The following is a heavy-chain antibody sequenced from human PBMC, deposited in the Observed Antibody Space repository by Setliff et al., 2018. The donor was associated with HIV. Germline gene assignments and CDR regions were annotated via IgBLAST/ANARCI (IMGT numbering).Heavy chain of an antibody. CDR3: ASHSGGWNYYLDY. D-gene: IGHD6-19*01. J-gene: IGHJ4*02. V-gene: IGHV4-59*01. Sequence: SETLSLTCTVSGGSISSYYWSWIRQPPGKGLEWIGYIYYSGSTNYNPSLKSRVTISVDTSKNQFSLKLSSVTAADTAVYYCASHSGGWNYYLDYWGQGTLVTVSS. CDR1: GGSISSYY. CDR2: IYYSGST.